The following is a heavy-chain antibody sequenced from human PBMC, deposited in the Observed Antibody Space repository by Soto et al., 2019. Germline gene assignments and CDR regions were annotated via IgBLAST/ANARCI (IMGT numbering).Heavy chain of an antibody. J-gene: IGHJ4*02. CDR2: ISGSSGNA. CDR3: AREMAGLGGEYDY. V-gene: IGHV1-18*01. D-gene: IGHD3-16*01. Sequence: QVQLVQSGAEVKNPGASVKVSCKTSGYTFTKYGVGWVRQAPGQGLEWMGWISGSSGNANYAEKVQGRITLTTDTSTSTAYIELRSRRSDDTDVYYCAREMAGLGGEYDYWGQGNLVNVS. CDR1: GYTFTKYG.